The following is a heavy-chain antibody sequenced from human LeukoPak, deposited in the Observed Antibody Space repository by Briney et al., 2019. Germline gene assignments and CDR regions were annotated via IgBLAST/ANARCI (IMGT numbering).Heavy chain of an antibody. D-gene: IGHD2-21*01. V-gene: IGHV6-1*01. Sequence: SQTLSLTCAISGDSVSSNSGAWTWIRQSPSRGLEWLGGTYYRSKWYNDYAVSVQSRITINPDTSKNQFSLQLNSVTPEDTAVYYCARDELAYCGGDCYPNRFDPWGQGTLDTVSS. CDR1: GDSVSSNSGA. CDR2: TYYRSKWYN. J-gene: IGHJ5*02. CDR3: ARDELAYCGGDCYPNRFDP.